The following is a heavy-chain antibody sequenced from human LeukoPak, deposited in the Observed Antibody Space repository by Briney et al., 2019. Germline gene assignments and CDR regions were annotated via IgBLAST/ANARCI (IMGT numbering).Heavy chain of an antibody. Sequence: GGSLILSCAAPGFTFSSYSMNWVRQAPGKGLEWVSSITSSSSYIYYADSVNGRFTISRDNAKKSLYLQMNNLRAEDTAVYYCASETTAASWGQGTLVTVSS. D-gene: IGHD4-17*01. CDR1: GFTFSSYS. J-gene: IGHJ5*02. CDR2: ITSSSSYI. CDR3: ASETTAAS. V-gene: IGHV3-21*01.